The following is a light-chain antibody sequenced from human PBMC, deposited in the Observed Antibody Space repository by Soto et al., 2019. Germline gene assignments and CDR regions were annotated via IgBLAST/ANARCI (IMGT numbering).Light chain of an antibody. Sequence: EIVMTQSPGTLSVSPGERATRSCRASESVGSNLAWYQQKPGQPPRLLIYDASMRETGVPPRFSGSGSGTEFTLTISNLQSEDFAIYFCQKFNKWPWTFGQGTKVDIK. CDR3: QKFNKWPWT. CDR2: DAS. CDR1: ESVGSN. V-gene: IGKV3-15*01. J-gene: IGKJ1*01.